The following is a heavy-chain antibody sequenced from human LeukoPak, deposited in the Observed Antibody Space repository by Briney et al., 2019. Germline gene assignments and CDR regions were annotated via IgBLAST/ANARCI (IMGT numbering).Heavy chain of an antibody. D-gene: IGHD2-15*01. V-gene: IGHV1-24*01. CDR2: FDPEHGEM. Sequence: ASVKVSCKVSGDTLTELSTHWVRQAPGKGLEWMGGFDPEHGEMIYAQKFQGRVTMTRNTSISTAYMELSSLRSEDTAVYYCARGRRYCSGGSCYFFDYWGQGTLVTVSS. J-gene: IGHJ4*02. CDR3: ARGRRYCSGGSCYFFDY. CDR1: GDTLTELS.